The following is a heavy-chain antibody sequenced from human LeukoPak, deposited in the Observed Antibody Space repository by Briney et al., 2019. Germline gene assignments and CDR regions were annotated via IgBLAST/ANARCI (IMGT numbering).Heavy chain of an antibody. CDR3: ARHWAVTTRHLDY. D-gene: IGHD3-22*01. CDR1: GGSFSGYY. V-gene: IGHV4-34*01. CDR2: INHSGST. Sequence: SETLSLTCAVYGGSFSGYYWSWIRQPPGKWLEWIGEINHSGSTNYNPSLKSRVTISVDKSKNQFSLKLSSVTAADTAVYYCARHWAVTTRHLDYWGQGTLVTVSS. J-gene: IGHJ4*02.